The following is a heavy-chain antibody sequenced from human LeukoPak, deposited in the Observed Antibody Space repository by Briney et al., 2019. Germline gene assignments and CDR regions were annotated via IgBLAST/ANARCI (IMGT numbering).Heavy chain of an antibody. J-gene: IGHJ4*02. D-gene: IGHD6-19*01. V-gene: IGHV6-1*01. Sequence: SQTLSLTCAVSGDSVSSKNGAWNWIRQSPSRGLEWLGRTYYRSKWYNDYAESMEGRMTISQDTSKNQYSLHLNSVTPDDTAVFYCARDLGTTGWHTFDYWGQGTLVTVSS. CDR1: GDSVSSKNGA. CDR3: ARDLGTTGWHTFDY. CDR2: TYYRSKWYN.